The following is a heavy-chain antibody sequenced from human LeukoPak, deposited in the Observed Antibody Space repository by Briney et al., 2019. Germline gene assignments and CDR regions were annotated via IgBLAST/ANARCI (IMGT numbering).Heavy chain of an antibody. Sequence: SETLSLTCTVSGGSISSYYWTWIRQPAGKGLDGIGRNYPSGSTNYNPSLKSRVTMSVVTSKNQFSLKLSSVTAADTAVYYCARENSGSYREFDYWGQGTLVTVSS. J-gene: IGHJ4*02. CDR1: GGSISSYY. CDR3: ARENSGSYREFDY. CDR2: NYPSGST. D-gene: IGHD1-26*01. V-gene: IGHV4-4*07.